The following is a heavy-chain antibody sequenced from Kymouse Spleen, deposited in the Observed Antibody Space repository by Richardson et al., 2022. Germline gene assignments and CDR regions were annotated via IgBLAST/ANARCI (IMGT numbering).Heavy chain of an antibody. Sequence: EVQLVESGGGLVKPGGSLRLSCAASGFTFSNAWMSWVRQAPGKGLEWVGRIKSKTDGGTTDYAAPVKGRFTISRDDSKNTLYLQMNSLKTEDTAVYYCTTDARIVGATTADYWGQGTLVTVSS. CDR2: IKSKTDGGTT. CDR3: TTDARIVGATTADY. V-gene: IGHV3-15*01. CDR1: GFTFSNAW. J-gene: IGHJ4*02. D-gene: IGHD1-26*01.